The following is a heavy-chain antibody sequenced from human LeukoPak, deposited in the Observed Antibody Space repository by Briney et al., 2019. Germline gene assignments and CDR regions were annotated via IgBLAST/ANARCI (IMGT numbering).Heavy chain of an antibody. CDR3: ARGLGITMVRGVAHYFDY. V-gene: IGHV4-30-2*01. CDR2: IYHSGST. Sequence: SETLSLTCAVSGGSISSGGYSWSWIQQPPGKGLEWIGYIYHSGSTYYNPSLKSRVTISVDRSKNQFSLKLSSVTAADTAVYYCARGLGITMVRGVAHYFDYWGQGTLVTVSS. CDR1: GGSISSGGYS. J-gene: IGHJ4*02. D-gene: IGHD3-10*01.